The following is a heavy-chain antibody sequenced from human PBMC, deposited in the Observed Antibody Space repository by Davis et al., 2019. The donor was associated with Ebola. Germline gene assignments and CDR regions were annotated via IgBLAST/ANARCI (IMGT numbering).Heavy chain of an antibody. V-gene: IGHV4-34*01. CDR3: ARHLNNWIYSMDV. D-gene: IGHD1-20*01. J-gene: IGHJ6*02. CDR1: GGSFSGYY. CDR2: INHSGST. Sequence: PGGSLRLSCAVYGGSFSGYYWSWIRQPPGKGLEWIGEINHSGSTNYNPSLKSRVTISVDTSKNQFSLKLSSVTAADTAVYYCARHLNNWIYSMDVWGQGTTVTVSS.